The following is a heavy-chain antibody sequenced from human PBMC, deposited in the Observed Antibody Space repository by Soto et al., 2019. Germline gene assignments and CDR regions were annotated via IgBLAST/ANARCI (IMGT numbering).Heavy chain of an antibody. CDR3: ARVRSSSWGYYYYYMDV. J-gene: IGHJ6*03. D-gene: IGHD6-13*01. Sequence: QVQLQESGPGLVKPSGTLSLTCAVSSGSISSSNWWSWVHQPPGKGLEWIGEIYHSGSTNYNPSLKSRVTISVDKSKNQFSLKLSSVTAADTAVYYCARVRSSSWGYYYYYMDVWGKGTTVTVSS. CDR1: SGSISSSNW. V-gene: IGHV4-4*02. CDR2: IYHSGST.